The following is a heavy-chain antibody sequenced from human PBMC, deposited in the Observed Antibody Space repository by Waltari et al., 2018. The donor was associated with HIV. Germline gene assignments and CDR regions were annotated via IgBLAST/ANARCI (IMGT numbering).Heavy chain of an antibody. CDR3: ARERLDPTRHNTLVGSPGDY. CDR1: GYISTDYY. D-gene: IGHD3-10*01. CDR2: TNPKSATT. V-gene: IGHV1-2*06. J-gene: IGHJ4*02. Sequence: HVQLAQSGAAAQKSGASLKVSCTTSGYISTDYYPHWLRHAPGQGLEWVGRTNPKSATTTDAHNFQGRVSLTRDTSVNTAYMDLRRLKSDDTAVYYCARERLDPTRHNTLVGSPGDYWGQGTQVIVSS.